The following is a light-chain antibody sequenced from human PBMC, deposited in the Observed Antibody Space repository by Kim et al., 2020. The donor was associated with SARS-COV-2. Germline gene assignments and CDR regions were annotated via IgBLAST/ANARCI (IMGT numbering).Light chain of an antibody. J-gene: IGLJ2*01. CDR3: QTWDTVTVI. CDR1: SGHSSYA. V-gene: IGLV4-69*01. Sequence: QLVLTQSPSASASLGASVKLTCTLSSGHSSYAIAWHQQQQEKGPRYLMRLNSDGTHSKADGIPDRFSLSSSGAERYLTISSLQSEDEADYYCQTWDTVTVIFGGGTQLTVL. CDR2: LNSDGTH.